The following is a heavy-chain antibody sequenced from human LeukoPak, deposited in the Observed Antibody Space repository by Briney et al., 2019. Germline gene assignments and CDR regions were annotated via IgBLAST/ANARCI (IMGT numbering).Heavy chain of an antibody. Sequence: SETLSLTCTVSNGSMTSDSYYWAWVRQPPGKGLEWIGSIFYSGKTYYSTSLKSRVTVSLDASKKNFSLRLSSVTAADTAVYYCARLWIVATWFDAWGQGALVTVSS. CDR2: IFYSGKT. CDR3: ARLWIVATWFDA. V-gene: IGHV4-39*02. J-gene: IGHJ5*02. D-gene: IGHD2-2*03. CDR1: NGSMTSDSYY.